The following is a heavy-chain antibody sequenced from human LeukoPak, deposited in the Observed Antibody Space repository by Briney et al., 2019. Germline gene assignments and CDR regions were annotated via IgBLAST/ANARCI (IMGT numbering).Heavy chain of an antibody. D-gene: IGHD4-17*01. CDR1: GFTVSSNY. CDR3: ARSNLGYGDYVY. J-gene: IGHJ4*02. V-gene: IGHV3-53*01. Sequence: GGSLRLSCAASGFTVSSNYMSWVRQAPGKGLEWVSVIYSGGSTYYADSVKGRFTISRDNSKNTLYLQMNSLRAEDTAVYYCARSNLGYGDYVYWGQGTLVTVSS. CDR2: IYSGGST.